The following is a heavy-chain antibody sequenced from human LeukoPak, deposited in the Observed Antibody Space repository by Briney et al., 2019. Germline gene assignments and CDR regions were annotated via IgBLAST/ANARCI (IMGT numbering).Heavy chain of an antibody. Sequence: ASVKVSCKASGYTFTCYGISWVRQAPGQGLEWMGWISAYNGNTNYAQKLQGRVTMTTDTSTSTAYMELRSLRSDDTAVYYCAVIAAAYRGNNDAFDIWGQGTMVTVSS. V-gene: IGHV1-18*01. CDR3: AVIAAAYRGNNDAFDI. J-gene: IGHJ3*02. CDR2: ISAYNGNT. CDR1: GYTFTCYG. D-gene: IGHD6-13*01.